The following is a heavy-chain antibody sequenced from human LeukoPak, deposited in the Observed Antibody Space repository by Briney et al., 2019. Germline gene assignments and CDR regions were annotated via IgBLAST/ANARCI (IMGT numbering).Heavy chain of an antibody. Sequence: GGSLRLSCAASGFTFSSYEMNWVRQAPGKGLEWVSYISSSGSTIYYADSVKGRFTISRDNAKNSLYLQMNSLRAEDTAVYYCARETLIVGATGVYNWFDPWGQGTLVTVSS. V-gene: IGHV3-48*03. J-gene: IGHJ5*02. CDR1: GFTFSSYE. D-gene: IGHD1-26*01. CDR2: ISSSGSTI. CDR3: ARETLIVGATGVYNWFDP.